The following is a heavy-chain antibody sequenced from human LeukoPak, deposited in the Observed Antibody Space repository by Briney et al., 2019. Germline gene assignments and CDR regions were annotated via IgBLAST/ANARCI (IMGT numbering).Heavy chain of an antibody. CDR3: ARDRCAGCWYFDL. CDR2: IYTSGST. Sequence: SQTPSLTCTVSGGSISSGSYYWSWIRQPAGKGLEWIGRIYTSGSTNYNPSLKSRVTISVDTSKNQFSLKLSSVTAADTAVYYCARDRCAGCWYFDLWGRGTLVTVSS. D-gene: IGHD4-17*01. V-gene: IGHV4-61*02. J-gene: IGHJ2*01. CDR1: GGSISSGSYY.